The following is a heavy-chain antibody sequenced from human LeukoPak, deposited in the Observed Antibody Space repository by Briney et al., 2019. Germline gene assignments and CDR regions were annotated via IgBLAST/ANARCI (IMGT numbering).Heavy chain of an antibody. CDR3: AREPEAEEEGLST. CDR1: GFTFSDYS. V-gene: IGHV3-30-3*01. J-gene: IGHJ5*02. CDR2: ISYDGYKK. Sequence: PGGSLRLSCAASGFTFSDYSMHWVRQAPGKGLEWVTIISYDGYKKYYADSVKGRFTISRDNSKNMLYLQMNSLRPEDTAVYYCAREPEAEEEGLSTWGQGTLVTVSS. D-gene: IGHD6-19*01.